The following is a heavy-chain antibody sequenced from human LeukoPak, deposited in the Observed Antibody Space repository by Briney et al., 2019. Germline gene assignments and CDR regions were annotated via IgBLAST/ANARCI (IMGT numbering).Heavy chain of an antibody. Sequence: SETLSLTCAVSGVSISSYYWSWIRQPPGKGLEWIGHIYYSGSTNYNPSLMSRVPISVDPSKNQFSLKLRSVTAADTAVYYCARTQRGYSGYDYGAFDYWGQGTLVTVSS. D-gene: IGHD5-12*01. J-gene: IGHJ4*02. CDR3: ARTQRGYSGYDYGAFDY. CDR2: IYYSGST. CDR1: GVSISSYY. V-gene: IGHV4-59*08.